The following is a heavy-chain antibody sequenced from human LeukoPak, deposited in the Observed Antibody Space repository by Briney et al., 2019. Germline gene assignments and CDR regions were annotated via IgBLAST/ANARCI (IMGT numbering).Heavy chain of an antibody. Sequence: GGSMRLSCAASGITFSSYSMNWVRQAPGKGLEWVSYISSSSSTIYYADSVKGRFTISRDKVKNSLYLQMNSLRDEDTAVYYCARGYYGMDVWGQGTTVTVSS. CDR3: ARGYYGMDV. CDR1: GITFSSYS. J-gene: IGHJ6*02. V-gene: IGHV3-48*02. CDR2: ISSSSSTI.